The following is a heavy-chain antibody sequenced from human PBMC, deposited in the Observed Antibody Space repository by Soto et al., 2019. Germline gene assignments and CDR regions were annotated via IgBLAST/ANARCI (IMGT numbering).Heavy chain of an antibody. CDR2: IVVGSGNT. CDR1: GYTITSYV. J-gene: IGHJ3*01. D-gene: IGHD3-3*01. CDR3: AADRESDFWSSYCTLDAFEF. V-gene: IGHV1-58*01. Sequence: VNGYCKAVGYTITSYVGWRRRPAREQRLEWIGWIVVGSGNTNYAQKFQEGVTITRDMSTSTAYMELSSLRSEDTAVYYCAADRESDFWSSYCTLDAFEFWGQGTMVTVSS.